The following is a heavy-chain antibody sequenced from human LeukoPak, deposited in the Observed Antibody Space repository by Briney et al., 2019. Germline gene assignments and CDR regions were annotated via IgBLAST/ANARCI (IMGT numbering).Heavy chain of an antibody. D-gene: IGHD6-19*01. CDR3: ARERFSKAVAGTLTGAFDY. V-gene: IGHV1-69*06. CDR1: GGTFSSYA. J-gene: IGHJ4*02. Sequence: ASVKVSCKASGGTFSSYAISWVRQAPGQGLEWMGGIIPIFGTANYAQKFQGRVTITADKSTSTAYMELSSLRSEDTAVYYCARERFSKAVAGTLTGAFDYWGQGTLVTVSS. CDR2: IIPIFGTA.